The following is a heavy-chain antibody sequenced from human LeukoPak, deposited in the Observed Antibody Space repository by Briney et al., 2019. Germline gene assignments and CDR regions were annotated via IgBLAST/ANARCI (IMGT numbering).Heavy chain of an antibody. CDR2: IFRSGST. D-gene: IGHD3-22*01. Sequence: SETLSLTCAVSGYSISSGYYWGWIRQPPGKGLEWIGSIFRSGSTHYHPSLKSRVTISVDTSKNQFSLKLSSVTAADTAVYYCARVTTDYYDSSGYSDYFDYWGQGTLVTVSS. CDR1: GYSISSGYY. V-gene: IGHV4-38-2*01. CDR3: ARVTTDYYDSSGYSDYFDY. J-gene: IGHJ4*02.